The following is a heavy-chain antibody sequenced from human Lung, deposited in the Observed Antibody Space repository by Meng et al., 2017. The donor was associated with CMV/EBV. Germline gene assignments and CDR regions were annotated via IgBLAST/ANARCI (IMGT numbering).Heavy chain of an antibody. V-gene: IGHV3-7*03. CDR2: INQDGSEK. CDR1: GFTFSSYW. CDR3: AKRLGGLLSSDADLGY. J-gene: IGHJ4*01. Sequence: GESXKISCAASGFTFSSYWMSWVRQAPGKGLEWVANINQDGSEKYYVDSVEGRFTISRDNAKDSLYLQMNSLRAEDTAVYYCAKRLGGLLSSDADLGYWGQRTLVTVSS. D-gene: IGHD3-10*01.